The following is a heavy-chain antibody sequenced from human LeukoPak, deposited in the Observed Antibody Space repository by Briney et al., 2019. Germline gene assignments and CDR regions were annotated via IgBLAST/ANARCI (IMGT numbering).Heavy chain of an antibody. CDR1: GYTFTSYD. Sequence: ASVKVSCKASGYTFTSYDINWVRQATGQGLEWMGWMNPNSGNTGYAQKFQGRVTITRNTSISTAYMELSSLRSEDTAVYYCARTSSGRFLEWSNAFDIWGQGTMVTVSS. D-gene: IGHD3-3*01. CDR2: MNPNSGNT. V-gene: IGHV1-8*03. J-gene: IGHJ3*02. CDR3: ARTSSGRFLEWSNAFDI.